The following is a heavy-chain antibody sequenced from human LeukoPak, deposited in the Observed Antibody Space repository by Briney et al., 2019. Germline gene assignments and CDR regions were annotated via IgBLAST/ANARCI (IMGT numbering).Heavy chain of an antibody. J-gene: IGHJ6*02. Sequence: GGSLRLSCAASGFTFSSYAMSWVRQAPGKGLEWVSAISGSGGSTYYADSVKGRFTISRDNSKNTLYLQMSSLRAEDTAVYYCHNLAAAGRLGYYGMDVWGQGTTVTVSS. CDR2: ISGSGGST. CDR1: GFTFSSYA. D-gene: IGHD6-13*01. V-gene: IGHV3-23*01. CDR3: HNLAAAGRLGYYGMDV.